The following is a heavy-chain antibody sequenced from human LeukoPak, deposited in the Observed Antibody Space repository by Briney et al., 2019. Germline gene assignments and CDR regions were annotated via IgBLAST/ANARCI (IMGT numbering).Heavy chain of an antibody. CDR1: GGSISSYY. CDR3: ARHGDYGSGSNTNWFDP. Sequence: SETLSLTCTVSGGSISSYYWSWIRQPPGKGLEWMGYIYYSGSTNYNPSLKSRVTISVDTSKNQFSLKLSSVTAADTAVYYCARHGDYGSGSNTNWFDPWGQGTLVTVSS. V-gene: IGHV4-59*08. J-gene: IGHJ5*02. CDR2: IYYSGST. D-gene: IGHD3-10*01.